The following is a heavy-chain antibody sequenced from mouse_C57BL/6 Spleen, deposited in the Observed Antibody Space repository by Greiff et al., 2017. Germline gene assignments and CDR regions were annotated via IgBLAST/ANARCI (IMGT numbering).Heavy chain of an antibody. D-gene: IGHD2-2*01. J-gene: IGHJ2*01. V-gene: IGHV1-76*01. CDR3: ARRENGYPFDY. CDR2: IYPGSGNT. CDR1: GYTFTDYY. Sequence: QVQLQQSGAELVRPGASVKLSCKASGYTFTDYYINWVKQRPGQGLEWIARIYPGSGNTYYNEKFKGKATLTAEKSSSTAYMQLSRLTSEDSAVYFCARRENGYPFDYWGQGTTLTVSS.